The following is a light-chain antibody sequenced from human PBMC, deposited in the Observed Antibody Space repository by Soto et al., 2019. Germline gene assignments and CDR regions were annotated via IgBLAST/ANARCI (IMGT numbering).Light chain of an antibody. Sequence: QSALTQPASVSASPGQSITISCAGTSSDVGGWPHVSWYQQHPGKAPKLVIYDVIKRPSGVPDRFSGSTSGNTASLTITGLQAEDEADYYCCSYAGTYTHVVFGGGTKLTVL. CDR2: DVI. CDR1: SSDVGGWPH. J-gene: IGLJ2*01. CDR3: CSYAGTYTHVV. V-gene: IGLV2-11*01.